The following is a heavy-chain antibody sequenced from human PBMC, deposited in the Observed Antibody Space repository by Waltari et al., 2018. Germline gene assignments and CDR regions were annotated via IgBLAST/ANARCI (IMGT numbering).Heavy chain of an antibody. V-gene: IGHV3-7*03. CDR3: IRDYGSPY. Sequence: QRLSCVVSGFTLSNYWMSWVRQAPGKGLEWVANINKDGTETYYVDSVRGRFTISKDDAKNSVYLQMNSLKVEDTAVYYCIRDYGSPYWGQGTLVTVSS. CDR2: INKDGTET. CDR1: GFTLSNYW. D-gene: IGHD6-19*01. J-gene: IGHJ4*02.